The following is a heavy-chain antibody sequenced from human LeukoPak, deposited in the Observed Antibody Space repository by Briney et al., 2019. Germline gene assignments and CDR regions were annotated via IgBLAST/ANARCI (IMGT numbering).Heavy chain of an antibody. CDR1: GGSFSGYY. Sequence: SETLSLTCAVYGGSFSGYYWSWIRQPPGKGLEWIGEINHSGSTNYNPSLKSRVTISVDRSKNQFSLKLSSVTAADTAVYYCARARLRPYYYGMDVWGQGTTVTVSS. CDR3: ARARLRPYYYGMDV. J-gene: IGHJ6*02. CDR2: INHSGST. D-gene: IGHD4-17*01. V-gene: IGHV4-34*01.